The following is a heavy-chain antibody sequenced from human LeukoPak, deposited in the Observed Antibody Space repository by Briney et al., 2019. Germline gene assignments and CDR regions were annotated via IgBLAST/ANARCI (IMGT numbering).Heavy chain of an antibody. CDR1: GFTFSDYY. CDR2: IDMSGTTI. V-gene: IGHV3-11*04. J-gene: IGHJ6*03. CDR3: ARDRHVPGLYYYYMDV. Sequence: PGGSLRLSCAASGFTFSDYYMGWVRQAPGKGLEWVSYIDMSGTTIYYADSVKGRFTISRDNAKNSLYLQMNSLRPEDTAVYFCARDRHVPGLYYYYMDVWGKGTTATVSS. D-gene: IGHD6-6*01.